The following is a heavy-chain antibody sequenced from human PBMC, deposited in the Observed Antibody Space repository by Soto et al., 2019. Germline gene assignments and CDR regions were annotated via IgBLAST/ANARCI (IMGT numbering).Heavy chain of an antibody. V-gene: IGHV3-23*01. Sequence: GGSLRLSCAASGFTFSNYAMNWVRQAPGKGLEWVSAISGSGGTTYYADSVKGRFTMSRDNSKNTLYLQMNSLRADDTAVYYCAKFPFRLYYFDTRGMETLSTLSS. CDR1: GFTFSNYA. J-gene: IGHJ4*02. CDR2: ISGSGGTT. CDR3: AKFPFRLYYFDT.